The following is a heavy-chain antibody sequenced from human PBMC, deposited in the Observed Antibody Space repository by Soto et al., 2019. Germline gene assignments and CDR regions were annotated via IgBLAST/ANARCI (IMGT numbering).Heavy chain of an antibody. V-gene: IGHV3-30*18. CDR2: ISYDGSNK. D-gene: IGHD3-3*01. Sequence: GGSLRLSCAASGFTFSSYGMHWVRQAPGKGLEWVAVISYDGSNKYYADSVKGRFTISRDNSKNTLYLQMNSLRAEDTAVYYCAKELNVLRFLEWLSLMDVWGQGTTVTVSS. CDR1: GFTFSSYG. CDR3: AKELNVLRFLEWLSLMDV. J-gene: IGHJ6*02.